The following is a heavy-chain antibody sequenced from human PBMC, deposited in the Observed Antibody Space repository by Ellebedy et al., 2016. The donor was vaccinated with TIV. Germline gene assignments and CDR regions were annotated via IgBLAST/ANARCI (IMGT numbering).Heavy chain of an antibody. CDR2: IFPIFGTV. V-gene: IGHV1-69*13. Sequence: SVKVSXKASGGTFSSYVLSWVRQAPGQGLEWIGTIFPIFGTVNYAHKFQGRVTITADESTSTGYMELSSLRSEDTAVYFCARESGTSHWGQGTLVTVSS. D-gene: IGHD3-10*01. CDR1: GGTFSSYV. CDR3: ARESGTSH. J-gene: IGHJ4*02.